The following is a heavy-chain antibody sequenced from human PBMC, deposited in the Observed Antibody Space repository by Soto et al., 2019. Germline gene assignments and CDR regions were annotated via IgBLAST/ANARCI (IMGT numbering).Heavy chain of an antibody. J-gene: IGHJ6*02. CDR1: GGTFSSYA. CDR3: ARGSSSPHIYYGMDV. D-gene: IGHD6-13*01. Sequence: QVQLVQSGAEVKKPGSSVKVSCKASGGTFSSYAISWVRQAPGQGLEWMGGSIRIFGTANYAQKFHGRVTITADESTSTAYMELSSLRSEDTAVYYCARGSSSPHIYYGMDVWGQGTTVTVSS. CDR2: SIRIFGTA. V-gene: IGHV1-69*12.